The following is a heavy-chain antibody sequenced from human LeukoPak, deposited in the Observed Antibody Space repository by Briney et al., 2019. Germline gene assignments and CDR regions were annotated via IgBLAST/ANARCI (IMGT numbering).Heavy chain of an antibody. CDR2: IYYSGST. J-gene: IGHJ4*02. CDR3: ARAGGSGSYWGVYFDY. CDR1: GCSISSYY. Sequence: SETLSLTCTVSGCSISSYYWSWIRQPPGKGLEWIGYIYYSGSTNYNPSLKSQVTISVDTSKNQFSLKLSSVTAADTAVYYCARAGGSGSYWGVYFDYWGQGTLVTVSS. D-gene: IGHD3-10*01. V-gene: IGHV4-59*01.